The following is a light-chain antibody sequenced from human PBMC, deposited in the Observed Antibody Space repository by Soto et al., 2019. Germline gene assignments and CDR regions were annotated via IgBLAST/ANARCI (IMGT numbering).Light chain of an antibody. V-gene: IGKV3-15*01. J-gene: IGKJ1*01. CDR1: QSVSSN. CDR2: GAS. CDR3: QQYYNWPRT. Sequence: EIVMTQSPAPLSVSPGERAILSCRASQSVSSNLAWYQQKPGQVPRLLIYGASTRATGFPARFSGSGSGAEFTLTISSLQSEDVAVYFCQQYYNWPRTLGQGTKVDIK.